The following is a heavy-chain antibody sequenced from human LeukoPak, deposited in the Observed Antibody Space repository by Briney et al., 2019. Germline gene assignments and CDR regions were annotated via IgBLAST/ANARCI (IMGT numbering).Heavy chain of an antibody. D-gene: IGHD3-3*01. V-gene: IGHV1-2*02. Sequence: ASVKVSCKASGYTFTGYYMHWVRQAPGQGLEWMGWINPNSGGTNYAQKSQGRVTMTRDTSISTAYMELSRLRSDDTAVYYCARAPYDFWSGYYTEGIDYWGQGTLVTVSS. CDR2: INPNSGGT. CDR3: ARAPYDFWSGYYTEGIDY. J-gene: IGHJ4*02. CDR1: GYTFTGYY.